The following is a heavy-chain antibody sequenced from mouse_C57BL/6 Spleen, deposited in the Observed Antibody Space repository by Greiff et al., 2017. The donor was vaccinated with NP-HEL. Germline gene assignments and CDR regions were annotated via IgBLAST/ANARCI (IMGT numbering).Heavy chain of an antibody. CDR3: ARHYDGSIRDWYFDV. CDR1: GYTFTGYW. D-gene: IGHD1-1*01. Sequence: VQLQQSGAELMKPGASVKLSCKATGYTFTGYWIEWVKQRPGHGLEWIGEILPGSGSTNYNEKFKGKATFTADTSSNTAYMQISSLTTEDSAIYYCARHYDGSIRDWYFDVWGTGTTVTVSS. V-gene: IGHV1-9*01. J-gene: IGHJ1*03. CDR2: ILPGSGST.